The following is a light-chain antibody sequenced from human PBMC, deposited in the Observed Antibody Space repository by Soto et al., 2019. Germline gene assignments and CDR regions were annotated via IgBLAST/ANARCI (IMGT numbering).Light chain of an antibody. CDR2: TAS. Sequence: DIRMTQSPSSLSASVGDTVTITCRASQSISSHLNWYQQKPGKAPNLLMYTASNLQSGVPSRFSGSGSGTDFTLTINSLQPEDFATYYCQQAYSFPITFGQGTRLEIK. CDR3: QQAYSFPIT. V-gene: IGKV1-39*01. J-gene: IGKJ5*01. CDR1: QSISSH.